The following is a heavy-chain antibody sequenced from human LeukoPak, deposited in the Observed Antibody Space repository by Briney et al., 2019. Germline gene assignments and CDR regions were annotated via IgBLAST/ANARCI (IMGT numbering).Heavy chain of an antibody. CDR1: GGSISSSPYY. J-gene: IGHJ4*02. V-gene: IGHV4-39*01. CDR2: IYYSGST. D-gene: IGHD6-19*01. CDR3: ARHASVDGNWPRPLDY. Sequence: PSDTLSLTCTVSGGSISSSPYYWGWIRQPPGKRLEWIGNIYYSGSTYYNSSLKTRVTISVDTSKNQFSLKLTSVTAADTAVYYCARHASVDGNWPRPLDYWGQGSQVTVSS.